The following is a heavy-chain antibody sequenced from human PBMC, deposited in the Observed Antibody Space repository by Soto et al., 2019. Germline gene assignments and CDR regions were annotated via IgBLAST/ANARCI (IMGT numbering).Heavy chain of an antibody. CDR1: GFTFSSYG. D-gene: IGHD2-8*01. J-gene: IGHJ5*02. V-gene: IGHV3-33*01. CDR3: ARGGYCTNGVCHKNWFDP. CDR2: IWYDGSNK. Sequence: GGSLRLSCAASGFTFSSYGMHWVRQAPGKGLEWVAVIWYDGSNKYYAESVKGRFTISRDNSKNNLYLQMNSLRAEDTAVYYCARGGYCTNGVCHKNWFDPWGQGTLVTVSS.